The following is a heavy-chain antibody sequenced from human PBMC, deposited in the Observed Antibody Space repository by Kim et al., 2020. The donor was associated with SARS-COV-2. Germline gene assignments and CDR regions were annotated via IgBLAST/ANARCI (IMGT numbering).Heavy chain of an antibody. CDR1: GFSISNYL. V-gene: IGHV3-74*01. Sequence: GGSLRLSCAASGFSISNYLLYWIRQTPGKGPVWVSSINTDGSAEHYADSVKGRFTFSRDNAKNTMHLQMNSLSVEDTAVYYCFSSGRYSYWGQGALVTVSS. J-gene: IGHJ4*02. D-gene: IGHD6-19*01. CDR3: FSSGRYSY. CDR2: INTDGSAE.